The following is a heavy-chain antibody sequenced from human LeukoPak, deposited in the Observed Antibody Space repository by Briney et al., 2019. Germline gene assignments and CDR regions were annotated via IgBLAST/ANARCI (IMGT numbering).Heavy chain of an antibody. CDR1: GFTFSSYG. D-gene: IGHD3-10*01. CDR3: ARDPLYYYGSGSFLFDY. CDR2: IKQDGSEK. J-gene: IGHJ4*02. V-gene: IGHV3-7*01. Sequence: GGSLRLSCAASGFTFSSYGMSWVRQAPGKGLEWVANIKQDGSEKYYVDSVKGRFTISRDNAKNSLYLQMNSLRAEDTAVYYCARDPLYYYGSGSFLFDYWGQGTLVTVSS.